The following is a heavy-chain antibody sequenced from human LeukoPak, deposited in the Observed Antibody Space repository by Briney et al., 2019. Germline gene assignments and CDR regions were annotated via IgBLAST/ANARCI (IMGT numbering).Heavy chain of an antibody. Sequence: GGSLRLSCAASGFTFSNAWMSWVRQAPGKGLEWVANIKQDGSEKYYVDSVKGRFTISRDNAKNSLYLQMNSLRAEDTAVYYCARESFGDSSGYYYAEYFQHWGQGTLVTVSS. CDR1: GFTFSNAW. V-gene: IGHV3-7*01. J-gene: IGHJ1*01. D-gene: IGHD3-22*01. CDR3: ARESFGDSSGYYYAEYFQH. CDR2: IKQDGSEK.